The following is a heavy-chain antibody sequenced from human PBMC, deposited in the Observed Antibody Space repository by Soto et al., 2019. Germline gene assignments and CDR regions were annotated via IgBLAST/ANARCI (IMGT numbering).Heavy chain of an antibody. CDR3: ARGDSTDCSNGVCSFFYNHDMDV. D-gene: IGHD2-8*01. CDR1: GYSFTDYH. V-gene: IGHV1-2*04. Sequence: ASVKVCCKASGYSFTDYHIHWVRQAPGQGLEWLGRINPKSGGTSTAQKFQGWVTMTTDTSISTASMELTRLTSDDTAIYYCARGDSTDCSNGVCSFFYNHDMDVWGQGTTVT. CDR2: INPKSGGT. J-gene: IGHJ6*02.